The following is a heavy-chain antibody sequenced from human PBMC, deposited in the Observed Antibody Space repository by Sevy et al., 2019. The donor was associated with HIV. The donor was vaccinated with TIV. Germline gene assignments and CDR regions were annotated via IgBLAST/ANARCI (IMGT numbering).Heavy chain of an antibody. Sequence: GGSLRLSCAASGFTFRNYWMHWVRQAPGKGLVSVSYIHTDGSSSYYADYLKGRFTISRDNAQNTLYLQMNSQRAEDTAVYYCARAGIGDFWSGYYGIDHWGQGTLVTVSS. CDR2: IHTDGSSS. CDR1: GFTFRNYW. D-gene: IGHD3-3*01. CDR3: ARAGIGDFWSGYYGIDH. V-gene: IGHV3-74*01. J-gene: IGHJ4*02.